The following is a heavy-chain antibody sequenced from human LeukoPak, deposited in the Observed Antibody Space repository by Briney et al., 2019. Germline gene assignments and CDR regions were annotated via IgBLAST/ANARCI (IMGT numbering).Heavy chain of an antibody. V-gene: IGHV4-34*01. CDR1: GGSFSGYY. D-gene: IGHD3-9*01. Sequence: PSETLSLTCAVYGGSFSGYYWSWIRQPPGKGLEWIGEINHSGSTNYNPSLKSRVTISVDTSKNQFSLKLSSVTAADTAVYYCARHPTFYDILTGAYFDYWGQGTLVTVSS. CDR3: ARHPTFYDILTGAYFDY. CDR2: INHSGST. J-gene: IGHJ4*02.